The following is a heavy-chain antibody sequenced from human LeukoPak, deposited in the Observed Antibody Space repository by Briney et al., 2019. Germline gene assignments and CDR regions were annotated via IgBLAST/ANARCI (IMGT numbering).Heavy chain of an antibody. V-gene: IGHV3-74*01. CDR2: INSDGSST. Sequence: GSLRLSCAASGFTFSSYWMHCVRQAPGKGLVWVSRINSDGSSTSYAESVKGRFTISRDNAKNSLYLQMNNLRAEDTAVYYCARDGITRFDYWGQGTLVTVSS. CDR3: ARDGITRFDY. CDR1: GFTFSSYW. D-gene: IGHD3-16*01. J-gene: IGHJ4*02.